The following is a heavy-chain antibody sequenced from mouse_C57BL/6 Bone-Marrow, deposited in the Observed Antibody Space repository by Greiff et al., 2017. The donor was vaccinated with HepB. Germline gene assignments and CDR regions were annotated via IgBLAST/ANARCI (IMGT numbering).Heavy chain of an antibody. D-gene: IGHD2-3*01. J-gene: IGHJ2*01. V-gene: IGHV5-6*02. CDR2: ISSGGSYT. CDR1: GFTFSSYG. CDR3: ARRSYDGYCYFDY. Sequence: EVKLMESGGDLVKPGGSLKLSCAASGFTFSSYGMSWVRQTPDKRLEWVATISSGGSYTYYPDSVKGRFTISRDNAKNTLYLQMSSLKSEDTAMYYCARRSYDGYCYFDYWGQGTTLTVSS.